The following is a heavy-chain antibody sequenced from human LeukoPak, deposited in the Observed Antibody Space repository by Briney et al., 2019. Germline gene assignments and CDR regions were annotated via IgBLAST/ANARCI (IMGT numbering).Heavy chain of an antibody. D-gene: IGHD3-22*01. CDR3: AADSSGYYGYFDY. CDR1: GFTFSSYS. Sequence: GGSLRLSCAASGFTFSSYSMNWVRQAPGKGLEWVSYISSSSSTIYYADSVKGRFTISRDNAKNSLYLQVNSLRDEDTAVYYCAADSSGYYGYFDYWGQGTLVTVSS. J-gene: IGHJ4*02. CDR2: ISSSSSTI. V-gene: IGHV3-48*02.